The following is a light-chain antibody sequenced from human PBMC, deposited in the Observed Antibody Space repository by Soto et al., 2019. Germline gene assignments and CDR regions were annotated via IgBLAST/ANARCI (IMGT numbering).Light chain of an antibody. CDR1: QSLNNN. V-gene: IGKV3-15*01. CDR2: GAS. CDR3: QQYNNWPPKT. Sequence: EIVMTQSPATLSVSPGERATLSCRASQSLNNNLAWYQQKPGQAPRLLIYGASTRATGIPARFSGSGSGTEFTLTISSLQSEDFAVYYCQQYNNWPPKTFGQGTKV. J-gene: IGKJ1*01.